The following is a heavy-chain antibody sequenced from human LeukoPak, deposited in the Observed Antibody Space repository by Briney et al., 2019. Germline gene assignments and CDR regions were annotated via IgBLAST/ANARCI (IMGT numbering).Heavy chain of an antibody. D-gene: IGHD2-21*02. Sequence: GGSLRLSCAASGFTFSSYWMSWVRQAPGKGLEWVANIKQDGSEKYYVDSVKGRFTISRDNAKNSLYLQMNSLRAEDTAVYYCARGSIYCGGDCYRDDYWGQGTLVTVSS. CDR1: GFTFSSYW. V-gene: IGHV3-7*03. CDR2: IKQDGSEK. CDR3: ARGSIYCGGDCYRDDY. J-gene: IGHJ4*02.